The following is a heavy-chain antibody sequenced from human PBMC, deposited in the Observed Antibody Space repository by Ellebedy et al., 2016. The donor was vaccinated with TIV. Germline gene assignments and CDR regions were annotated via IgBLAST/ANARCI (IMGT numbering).Heavy chain of an antibody. Sequence: GESLKISXAASGFTFNNYAMSWVRQAPGKGLEWVSGISSGGNTYYSDSVKGRLTISRDNSKNTLYLQMNSLRADDTAIYYCAKDRDANPFSWFDPWGQGTLVTVSS. CDR1: GFTFNNYA. CDR3: AKDRDANPFSWFDP. V-gene: IGHV3-23*01. CDR2: ISSGGNT. D-gene: IGHD2-2*01. J-gene: IGHJ5*02.